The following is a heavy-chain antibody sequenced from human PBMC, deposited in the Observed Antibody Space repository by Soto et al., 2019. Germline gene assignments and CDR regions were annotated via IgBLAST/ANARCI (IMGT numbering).Heavy chain of an antibody. CDR1: GFTFRKFW. CDR2: ISSDGTTT. J-gene: IGHJ1*01. D-gene: IGHD2-8*01. CDR3: AIQDCTNDVCLEAAVTVGGALES. Sequence: EVQLVQSGGGLAQPGKSLRLSCAASGFTFRKFWMHWVRQVPGKGPVWVSYISSDGTTTDYADSVKGRFTISRDNAKDTLYLHMDSLRAEDTAVYYWAIQDCTNDVCLEAAVTVGGALESWGQGTLVTVSS. V-gene: IGHV3-74*01.